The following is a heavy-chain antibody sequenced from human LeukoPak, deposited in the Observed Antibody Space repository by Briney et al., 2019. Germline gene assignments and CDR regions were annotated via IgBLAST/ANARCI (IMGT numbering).Heavy chain of an antibody. CDR3: ARDPPAVLIDTYG. CDR2: VYSGGST. J-gene: IGHJ4*02. D-gene: IGHD2-8*01. CDR1: GFIVTNNY. Sequence: GGSLRLSCTASGFIVTNNYITWVRQAPGKGLEWVSLVYSGGSTYYADSVKGRFTISRDNSKNMVYLQMNSLRAEDTAMYYCARDPPAVLIDTYGWGQGTLVTVSS. V-gene: IGHV3-66*01.